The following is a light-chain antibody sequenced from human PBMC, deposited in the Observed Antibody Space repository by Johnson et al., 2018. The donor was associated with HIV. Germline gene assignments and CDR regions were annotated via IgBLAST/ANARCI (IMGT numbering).Light chain of an antibody. V-gene: IGLV1-51*01. CDR3: GTWDSRLGNYV. CDR1: SSNIGRHY. J-gene: IGLJ1*01. Sequence: QSVLTQPPSVYAAPGQTVTISCSGSSSNIGRHYVSWYQQLPGTAPKLLIYDNDSRPSGIPDRFSGSKSGTSATLRITGLQTGDEADYYCGTWDSRLGNYVFGTGTKITVL. CDR2: DND.